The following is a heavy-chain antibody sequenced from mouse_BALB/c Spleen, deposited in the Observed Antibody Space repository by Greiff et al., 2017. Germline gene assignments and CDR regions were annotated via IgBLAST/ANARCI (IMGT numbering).Heavy chain of an antibody. V-gene: IGHV2-9*02. D-gene: IGHD2-4*01. Sequence: VKLVESGPGLVAPSQSLSITCTVSGFSLTSYGVHWVRQPPGKGLEWLGVIWAGGSTNYNSALMSRLSISKDNSKSQVFLKMNSLQTDDTAMYYCARDRAYDSPFAYWGQGTLVTVSA. CDR3: ARDRAYDSPFAY. J-gene: IGHJ3*01. CDR2: IWAGGST. CDR1: GFSLTSYG.